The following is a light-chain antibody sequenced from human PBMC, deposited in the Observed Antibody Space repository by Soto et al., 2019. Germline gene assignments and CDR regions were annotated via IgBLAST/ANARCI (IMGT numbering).Light chain of an antibody. V-gene: IGKV3-11*01. Sequence: EVVLTQSPATLSLSPGDRATLSCRASQSVSNYLAWYQQKLGQAPRLLIYDASNRATGIPARFSGSGSGTAFTLTISSLEPEDFAVYYCQQRSDWPSFGQGTKLEIK. J-gene: IGKJ2*01. CDR1: QSVSNY. CDR2: DAS. CDR3: QQRSDWPS.